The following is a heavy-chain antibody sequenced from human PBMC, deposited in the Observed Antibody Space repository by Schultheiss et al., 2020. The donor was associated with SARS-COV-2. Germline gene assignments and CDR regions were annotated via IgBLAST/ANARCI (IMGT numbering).Heavy chain of an antibody. Sequence: GGSLRLSCAASGFTFSDYYMSWIRQAPGKGLEWVSHILSSGSYTNYADSVKGRFTISRDNAKNSLYLQMNSLRAEDTAVYYCARDGLSSSSAYYYYGMDVWGQGTTVTVSS. CDR3: ARDGLSSSSAYYYYGMDV. CDR1: GFTFSDYY. D-gene: IGHD6-6*01. V-gene: IGHV3-11*06. J-gene: IGHJ6*02. CDR2: ILSSGSYT.